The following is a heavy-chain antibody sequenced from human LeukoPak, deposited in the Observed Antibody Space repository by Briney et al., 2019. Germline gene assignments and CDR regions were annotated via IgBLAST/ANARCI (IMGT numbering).Heavy chain of an antibody. V-gene: IGHV1-69*06. CDR2: IIPIFGTA. CDR1: GGTFSSYA. Sequence: SVTVSCKAYGGTFSSYAISWVRQAPGQGLEWMGGIIPIFGTANYAQKFQGRVTITADKSTSTAYMELSSLRSEDTAVYYCASLIAGDFDYWGQGTLVTVSS. J-gene: IGHJ4*02. D-gene: IGHD3-10*01. CDR3: ASLIAGDFDY.